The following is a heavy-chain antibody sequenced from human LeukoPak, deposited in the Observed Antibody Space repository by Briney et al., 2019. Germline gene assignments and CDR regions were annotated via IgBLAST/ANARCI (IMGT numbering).Heavy chain of an antibody. CDR1: GGSISSRDFY. CDR3: ARDYASAYYYDSTSYPYGMDV. CDR2: IYSTGST. J-gene: IGHJ6*02. V-gene: IGHV4-30-4*01. D-gene: IGHD3-22*01. Sequence: SQTLSLTCTVSGGSISSRDFYWSWIRQPPGKGLEGIGYIYSTGSTYYNPSLKSRVAISIDTSNNQFSVKLSSVTAADTAVYFCARDYASAYYYDSTSYPYGMDVWGQGTTVTVS.